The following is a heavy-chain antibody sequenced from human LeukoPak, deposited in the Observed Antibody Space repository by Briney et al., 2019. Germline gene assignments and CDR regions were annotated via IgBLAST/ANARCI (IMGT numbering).Heavy chain of an antibody. CDR3: AKDLNTYRYDSRDLQH. CDR2: ISYDGSNK. D-gene: IGHD3-22*01. V-gene: IGHV3-30*18. J-gene: IGHJ1*01. CDR1: GFSFNTYG. Sequence: GGSLRLSCAASGFSFNTYGMHWVRQGPGKGLEWVAVISYDGSNKWYADSVKGRFTISRDNSKNTLYLQMNSLRPEDTAVYFCAKDLNTYRYDSRDLQHWGQGILVTVSS.